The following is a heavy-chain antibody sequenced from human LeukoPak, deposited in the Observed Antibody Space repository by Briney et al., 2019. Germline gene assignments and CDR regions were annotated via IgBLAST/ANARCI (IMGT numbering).Heavy chain of an antibody. D-gene: IGHD6-19*01. CDR1: GGSISSSSYY. CDR3: ARGTGRIAVAG. V-gene: IGHV4-39*01. Sequence: SETLSLTCTVSGGSISSSSYYWGWIRQPPGKGLEWIGSIYYSGSTYYNPSLKSRVTISVDTSKNQFSLKLTSVTAADRAVYYCARGTGRIAVAGWGQGTLVTVSS. J-gene: IGHJ4*02. CDR2: IYYSGST.